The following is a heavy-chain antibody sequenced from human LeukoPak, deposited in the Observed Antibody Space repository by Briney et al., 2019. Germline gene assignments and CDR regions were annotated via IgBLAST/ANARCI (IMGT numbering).Heavy chain of an antibody. V-gene: IGHV3-23*01. CDR3: AKEIIGSSSWYSPAFDI. CDR1: GFTFSSYA. Sequence: PGASLRLSCAASGFTFSSYAMSWVRQAPGKGLEWVSAISGSGGSTYYADSVKGRFTISRDNSKNTLYLQMNSLRAEDTAVYYCAKEIIGSSSWYSPAFDILGQGTMVTVSS. J-gene: IGHJ3*02. CDR2: ISGSGGST. D-gene: IGHD6-13*01.